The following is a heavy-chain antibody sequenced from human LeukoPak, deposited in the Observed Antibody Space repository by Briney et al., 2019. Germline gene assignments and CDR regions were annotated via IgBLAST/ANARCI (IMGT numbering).Heavy chain of an antibody. J-gene: IGHJ4*02. CDR1: GFTFSSYS. CDR2: ISSSSSYI. Sequence: PGGSLRLSCAASGFTFSSYSMNWVRQAPGKGLEWVSSISSSSSYIYYADSVKGRFTISRDNAKNSLYLQMNSLRAEDTAVYYCARKGVVVAATNDYWGQGTLVTVSS. V-gene: IGHV3-21*04. D-gene: IGHD2-15*01. CDR3: ARKGVVVAATNDY.